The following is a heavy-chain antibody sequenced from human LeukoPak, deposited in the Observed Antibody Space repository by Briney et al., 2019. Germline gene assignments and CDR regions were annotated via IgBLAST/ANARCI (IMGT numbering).Heavy chain of an antibody. CDR2: IYHSGST. CDR1: GYSISSGYY. J-gene: IGHJ4*02. V-gene: IGHV4-38-2*02. CDR3: ARGGGEFDY. D-gene: IGHD3-16*01. Sequence: ASETLSLTCTVSGYSISSGYYCGWIRQPPGKGLERSGSIYHSGSTSYNPSLKSRVTVSVDTSNNQFSLKPSSGHAADTAVYYCARGGGEFDYWGQGTRVTVSS.